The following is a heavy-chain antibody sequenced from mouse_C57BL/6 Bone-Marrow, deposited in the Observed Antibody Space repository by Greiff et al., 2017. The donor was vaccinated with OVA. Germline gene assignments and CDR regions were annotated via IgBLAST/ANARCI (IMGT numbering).Heavy chain of an antibody. Sequence: EVQLQQSGTVLARPGASVKMSCKTSGYTFTSYWMHWVKQRPGQGLEWIGAIYPGNSDTSYNQKFKGKAKLTAVTSASTAYMELSSLTNEDSAVYYCTKLTNYYGSPWFAYWGQGTLVTVSA. D-gene: IGHD1-1*01. J-gene: IGHJ3*01. V-gene: IGHV1-5*01. CDR1: GYTFTSYW. CDR2: IYPGNSDT. CDR3: TKLTNYYGSPWFAY.